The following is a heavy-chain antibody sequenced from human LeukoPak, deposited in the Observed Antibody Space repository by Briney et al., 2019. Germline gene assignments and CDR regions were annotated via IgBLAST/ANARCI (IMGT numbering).Heavy chain of an antibody. D-gene: IGHD1-7*01. CDR1: GDSVSSNSAA. CDR2: TYYRSKWYN. J-gene: IGHJ4*02. Sequence: SQTLSLTCAISGDSVSSNSAAWNWIRQSPSRGLEWLGRTYYRSKWYNDYAVSVKSRMTINPDTSKNQFSLQLNSVTPEDTAVYYCARVSATGITGTTAFHFDYWGQGTLVTVSS. CDR3: ARVSATGITGTTAFHFDY. V-gene: IGHV6-1*01.